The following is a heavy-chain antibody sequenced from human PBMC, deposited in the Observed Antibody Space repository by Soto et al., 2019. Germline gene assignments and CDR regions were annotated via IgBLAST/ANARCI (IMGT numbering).Heavy chain of an antibody. CDR3: ARGMPGKAAMVIRHYYGMDV. D-gene: IGHD5-18*01. CDR1: GFTFSSYA. V-gene: IGHV3-30-3*01. CDR2: ISYDGSNK. Sequence: QVQLVESGGGVVQPGRSLRLSCAASGFTFSSYAMHWVRQAPGKGLEWVAVISYDGSNKYYADSVKGRFTISRDNSKNTLYLQMNSLRAEDTAVYYCARGMPGKAAMVIRHYYGMDVWGLGTTVTVSS. J-gene: IGHJ6*02.